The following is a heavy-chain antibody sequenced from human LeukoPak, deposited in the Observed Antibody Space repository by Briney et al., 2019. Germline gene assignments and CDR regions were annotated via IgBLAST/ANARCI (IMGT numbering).Heavy chain of an antibody. CDR3: AKDRVGDYSTFFDY. Sequence: GSLRLSCAASGFTFSSYGMHWVRQAPGKGLEWVAFIRYDGSNKYYADSVKGRFTISRDNSKNTLYLQMNSLRAEDTAVYYCAKDRVGDYSTFFDYWGQGTLVTVSS. D-gene: IGHD4-11*01. J-gene: IGHJ4*02. V-gene: IGHV3-30*02. CDR1: GFTFSSYG. CDR2: IRYDGSNK.